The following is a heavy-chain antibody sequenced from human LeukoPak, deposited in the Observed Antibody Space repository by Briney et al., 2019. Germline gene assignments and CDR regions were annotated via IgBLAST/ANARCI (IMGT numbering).Heavy chain of an antibody. CDR3: AVDLAGDILTGYYFNWFDP. J-gene: IGHJ5*02. V-gene: IGHV1-58*02. CDR2: IVVGSGNT. CDR1: GFTFTSSA. D-gene: IGHD3-9*01. Sequence: GASVKVSCKASGFTFTSSAMQWVRQARGQRLEWIGWIVVGSGNTNYAQKFQERVTITRDMSTSTAYMELSSLRSEDTAVYYCAVDLAGDILTGYYFNWFDPWGQGTLVTVSS.